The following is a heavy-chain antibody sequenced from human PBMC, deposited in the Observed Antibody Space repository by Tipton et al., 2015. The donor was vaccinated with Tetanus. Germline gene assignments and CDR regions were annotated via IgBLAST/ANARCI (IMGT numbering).Heavy chain of an antibody. V-gene: IGHV4-4*07. CDR3: ARAPSGSRLVGMDV. J-gene: IGHJ6*02. Sequence: LRLSCTVSGGSISSYYWSWIRQPAGKGLEWIGRIYTSGGTNYNPSLKSRVTMSVDTSKNQFSLKLSSVTAADTAVYYCARAPSGSRLVGMDVWGQGTTVTVSS. D-gene: IGHD3-10*01. CDR1: GGSISSYY. CDR2: IYTSGGT.